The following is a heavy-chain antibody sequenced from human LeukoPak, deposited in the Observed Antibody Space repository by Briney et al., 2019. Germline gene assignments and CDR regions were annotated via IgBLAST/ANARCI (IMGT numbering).Heavy chain of an antibody. J-gene: IGHJ3*01. D-gene: IGHD6-13*01. CDR3: ARRYSSSWFKPFDL. Sequence: PGGSLRLSCAASGFTFSSYETNWVRQAPGKGLEWVSKISSSGSSIYYEDSVKGRFTISRDNAKNSLYLQMNSLRDEETAVYYCARRYSSSWFKPFDLWGQGTMVTVSS. CDR1: GFTFSSYE. V-gene: IGHV3-48*03. CDR2: ISSSGSSI.